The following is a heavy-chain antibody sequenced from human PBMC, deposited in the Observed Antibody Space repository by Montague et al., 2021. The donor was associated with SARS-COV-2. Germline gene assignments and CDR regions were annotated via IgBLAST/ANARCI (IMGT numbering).Heavy chain of an antibody. V-gene: IGHV4-34*01. CDR1: GTSFSGYY. Sequence: SETLSLTCAVHGTSFSGYYWNWIRQPPGKGLEWIGEINHGGSTKYSPSLKSRLTISADTSKNQFSLKLTSVAAADTAVYYCARLRDGVVPSPILGVGPYYCYYYMDVWGGGTTVTVSS. CDR2: INHGGST. D-gene: IGHD3-10*01. CDR3: ARLRDGVVPSPILGVGPYYCYYYMDV. J-gene: IGHJ6*03.